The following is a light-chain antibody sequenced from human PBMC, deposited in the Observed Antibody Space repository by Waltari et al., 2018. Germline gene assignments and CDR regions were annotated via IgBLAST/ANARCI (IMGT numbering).Light chain of an antibody. CDR2: DAS. V-gene: IGKV3-20*01. CDR1: QSISRY. Sequence: IMLTHSPGTLSLSPGERATLSCRASQSISRYLAWYQQKPGQAPRLLIYDASTRATGIPDRFSGSGSGTDFSLTISRLEPEDFAVYYCQKYGSLPATFGQGTKVEIK. CDR3: QKYGSLPAT. J-gene: IGKJ1*01.